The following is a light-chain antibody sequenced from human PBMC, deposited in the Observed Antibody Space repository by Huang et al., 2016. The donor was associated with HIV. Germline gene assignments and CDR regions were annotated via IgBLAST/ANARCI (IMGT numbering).Light chain of an antibody. J-gene: IGKJ4*01. CDR2: GAS. CDR3: QEYNNWPPFA. V-gene: IGKV3-15*01. CDR1: QTISIN. Sequence: EIVLTQSPATLSVSPGERATLSCRASQTISINLAWYQHKPGQAPRLLISGASTRATGRPPRFSRSRSRTEFSLTNSSIQSEESAVYDCQEYNNWPPFAFGGGTKVELK.